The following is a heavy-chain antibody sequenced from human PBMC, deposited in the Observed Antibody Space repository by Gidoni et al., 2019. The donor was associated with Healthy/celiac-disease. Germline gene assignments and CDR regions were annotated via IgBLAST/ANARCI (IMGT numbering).Heavy chain of an antibody. CDR2: INHSGST. Sequence: QVQLQQLRAGLLKPSETLSLTCAVYGGSFSGDYGGWIRQPPGKGLEWIGEINHSGSTNYNPSLKSRVTISVDTSNNQFSLKVSSVTAADTAVYYCARGSDSSGWYDYWGQGTLVTVSS. D-gene: IGHD6-19*01. CDR3: ARGSDSSGWYDY. J-gene: IGHJ4*02. CDR1: GGSFSGDY. V-gene: IGHV4-34*01.